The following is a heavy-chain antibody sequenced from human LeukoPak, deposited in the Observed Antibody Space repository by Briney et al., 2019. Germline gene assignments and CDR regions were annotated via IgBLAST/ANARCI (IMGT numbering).Heavy chain of an antibody. D-gene: IGHD3-22*01. V-gene: IGHV3-30*04. CDR1: GFTFRSYT. CDR2: ISYDGSDK. CDR3: VRDSRITIILVVDLDY. J-gene: IGHJ4*02. Sequence: GRSLRLSCAASGFTFRSYTMHWVRQAPGKGLEWVAVISYDGSDKYYADSVKGRFTISRDNSKNTLYLQMNSLRAEDTAVYYCVRDSRITIILVVDLDYWGPGTLVTVSS.